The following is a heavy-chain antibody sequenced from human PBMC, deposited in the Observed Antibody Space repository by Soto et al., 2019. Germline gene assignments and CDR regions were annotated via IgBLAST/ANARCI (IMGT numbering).Heavy chain of an antibody. V-gene: IGHV3-23*01. Sequence: GGSLRLSCAASGFTFSSYAMSWVRQAPGKGLEWVSAISGSGGSTYYADSVKGRFTISRDNPKNTLYLQMNSLRAEDTAVYYCAKDYDSLVDAFDYWGQGTLVTVSS. CDR1: GFTFSSYA. CDR2: ISGSGGST. D-gene: IGHD3-22*01. J-gene: IGHJ4*02. CDR3: AKDYDSLVDAFDY.